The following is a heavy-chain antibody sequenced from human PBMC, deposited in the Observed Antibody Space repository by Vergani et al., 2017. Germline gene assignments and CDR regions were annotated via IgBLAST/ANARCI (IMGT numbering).Heavy chain of an antibody. CDR1: GFTFSSYA. J-gene: IGHJ4*02. CDR3: AKDLAGIAAAGTLY. CDR2: ISGSGGST. Sequence: EVQLLESGGGLVQPGGSLRLSCAASGFTFSSYAMSWVRQAPGKGLEWVSAISGSGGSTYYADSVNVRFTISRDNSKNTLYLQMNSLRAEDTAVYYCAKDLAGIAAAGTLYWGQGTLVTVSS. V-gene: IGHV3-23*01. D-gene: IGHD6-13*01.